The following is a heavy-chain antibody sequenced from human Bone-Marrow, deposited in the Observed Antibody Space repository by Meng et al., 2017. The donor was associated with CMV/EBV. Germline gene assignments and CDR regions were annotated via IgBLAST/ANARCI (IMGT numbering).Heavy chain of an antibody. CDR2: IHPGDSET. J-gene: IGHJ4*02. CDR1: GYSFTSHW. CDR3: ARLAGYCSTTSCYTAYFDY. D-gene: IGHD2-2*01. V-gene: IGHV5-51*01. Sequence: KVSCKGSGYSFTSHWIGWVRQMPGKGLEWMGIIHPGDSETRYSPSFQGQVTISADKSITTAYLQWSSLKASDTAMYYCARLAGYCSTTSCYTAYFDYWGQGTLVTVSS.